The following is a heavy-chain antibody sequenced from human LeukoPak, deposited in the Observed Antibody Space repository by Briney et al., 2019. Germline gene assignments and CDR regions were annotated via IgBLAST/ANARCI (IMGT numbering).Heavy chain of an antibody. V-gene: IGHV4-59*08. CDR1: GGSISGYY. CDR2: IHYSGST. Sequence: SETLSLTCTVSGGSISGYYWSWVRQPPGKGLEWIAYIHYSGSTSYNPSLKSRVTILVDTSKNQVSLRMTSVTAADTAVYYCARRILMGPTNYNYFMDVWGNGTTVTVAS. J-gene: IGHJ6*03. D-gene: IGHD3-3*02. CDR3: ARRILMGPTNYNYFMDV.